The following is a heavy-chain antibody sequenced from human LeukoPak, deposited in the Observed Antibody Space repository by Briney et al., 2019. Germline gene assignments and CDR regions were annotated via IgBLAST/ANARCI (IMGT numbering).Heavy chain of an antibody. Sequence: SGGSLRLSCAASGFTFSGSAMHRVRQASGKGLEWLGRIRSKADSYTTAYAASVKGRFIVSRDDSKNTAYLQMNSLKTEDTAVYYCRAAADLNDYWGQGTLVTVSS. CDR2: IRSKADSYTT. CDR1: GFTFSGSA. CDR3: RAAADLNDY. D-gene: IGHD6-13*01. J-gene: IGHJ4*02. V-gene: IGHV3-73*01.